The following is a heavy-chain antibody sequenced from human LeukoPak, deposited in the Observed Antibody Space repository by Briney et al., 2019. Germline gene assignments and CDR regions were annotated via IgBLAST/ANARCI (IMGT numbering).Heavy chain of an antibody. Sequence: PGGSLRRSCAASGFTFCSYWMHWVRQAPGKGLVWVSRINTDGSSTSYADSVKGRFTMSRDNAKNTLYLQMNSLRVEDTAVYYCARARQLVQSWLDPWGQGTLLTVSS. J-gene: IGHJ5*02. D-gene: IGHD6-6*01. CDR2: INTDGSST. CDR3: ARARQLVQSWLDP. CDR1: GFTFCSYW. V-gene: IGHV3-74*01.